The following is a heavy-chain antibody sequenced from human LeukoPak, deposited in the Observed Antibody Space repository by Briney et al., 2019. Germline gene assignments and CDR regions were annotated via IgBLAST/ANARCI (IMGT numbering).Heavy chain of an antibody. D-gene: IGHD1-26*01. CDR1: GYSFTSYW. CDR3: ARRGGSYNFQN. CDR2: IYPGDSDT. V-gene: IGHV5-51*01. J-gene: IGHJ1*01. Sequence: GESLKISCKGSGYSFTSYWISWVRQMPGKGLEWMGIIYPGDSDTGYSPSFQGQVTISADKSINTAYLQWSNLKASDTAMYYCARRGGSYNFQNWGQGTLVTVSS.